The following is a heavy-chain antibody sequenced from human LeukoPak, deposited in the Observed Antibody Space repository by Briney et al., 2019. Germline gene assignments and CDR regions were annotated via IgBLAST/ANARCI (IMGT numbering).Heavy chain of an antibody. CDR1: GFSLSTSGVG. J-gene: IGHJ5*02. Sequence: KESGPTLVKPTQTLTLTCTFSGFSLSTSGVGVGWIRQPPGKALEWLALIYWDDDKRYSPSLKSRLTITKDTSKNQVVLTMTNMDPVDTATYYCAHRRSYSLRNRGWFDPWGQGTLVTVSS. CDR3: AHRRSYSLRNRGWFDP. CDR2: IYWDDDK. D-gene: IGHD5-12*01. V-gene: IGHV2-5*02.